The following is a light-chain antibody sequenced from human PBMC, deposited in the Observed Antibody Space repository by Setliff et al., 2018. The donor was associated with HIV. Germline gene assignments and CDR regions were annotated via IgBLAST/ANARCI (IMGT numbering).Light chain of an antibody. CDR2: SDH. CDR1: SSNIGSNT. J-gene: IGLJ1*01. CDR3: AAWDDSLNGDV. Sequence: QSALTQPPSASGTPGQRVTISCSGGSSNIGSNTVNWYQQLPGTAPKLLIYSDHQRPSGVPDRFSGSKSGASASLAISGLQSEDEADYYCAAWDDSLNGDVFGTGTKV. V-gene: IGLV1-44*01.